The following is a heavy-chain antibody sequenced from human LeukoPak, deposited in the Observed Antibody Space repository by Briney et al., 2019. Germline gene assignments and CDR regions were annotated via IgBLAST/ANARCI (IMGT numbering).Heavy chain of an antibody. CDR1: GYTFTSYG. V-gene: IGHV1-18*01. Sequence: ASVKVSCKASGYTFTSYGFSWVRQAPGQGLEWMGWISAYNGNTDYPQNLQGRVTLTTDTPTSTAYMELRSLRSDDTAVYYCARDTYTTVTAMDVWGKGTTVIVSS. CDR2: ISAYNGNT. J-gene: IGHJ6*03. D-gene: IGHD4-17*01. CDR3: ARDTYTTVTAMDV.